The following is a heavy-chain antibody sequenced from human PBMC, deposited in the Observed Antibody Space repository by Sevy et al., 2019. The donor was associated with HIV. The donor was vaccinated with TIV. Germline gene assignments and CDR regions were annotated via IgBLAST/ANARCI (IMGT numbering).Heavy chain of an antibody. CDR1: GGIFRSNA. Sequence: ASVKVSCKASGGIFRSNAISWVRQAPGQVLEWIGGIIAVFGTTNYAQKFQGRVTVSADESRSTAYMELSSLRSEDTAVYYCARDKYYYVSGSFDYWGQGTQVTVSS. V-gene: IGHV1-69*13. CDR2: IIAVFGTT. CDR3: ARDKYYYVSGSFDY. D-gene: IGHD3-10*01. J-gene: IGHJ4*01.